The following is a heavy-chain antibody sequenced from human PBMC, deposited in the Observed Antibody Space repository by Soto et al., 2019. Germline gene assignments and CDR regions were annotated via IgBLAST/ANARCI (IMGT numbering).Heavy chain of an antibody. CDR2: VSHDGSLY. Sequence: QVQLVESGGGVVQPGRSLRLSCAASGFTFSSCAMHWVRQVPRKGLEWLAVVSHDGSLYPYADSVKGRFSISRDNSRKTLYLQMNSLRPEDTAVYYCVKDRSDTWSFDYWGQGTLVTVSS. J-gene: IGHJ4*02. V-gene: IGHV3-30*18. CDR3: VKDRSDTWSFDY. CDR1: GFTFSSCA. D-gene: IGHD2-8*02.